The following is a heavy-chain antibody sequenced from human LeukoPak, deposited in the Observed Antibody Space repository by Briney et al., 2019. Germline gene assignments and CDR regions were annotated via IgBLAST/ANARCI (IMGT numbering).Heavy chain of an antibody. CDR1: GFTITSYV. CDR2: ISDSGSSTYT. V-gene: IGHV3-21*01. D-gene: IGHD3-10*01. Sequence: GGSLRLSCTASGFTITSYVTSWVRQAPGKGLEWISSISDSGSSTYTNYEDSVKGRFTISRDKATNSLFLQMDSLRAEDTAVYCARDIKFGQLDYYYYGMDVWGQGTAVTVSS. CDR3: ARDIKFGQLDYYYYGMDV. J-gene: IGHJ6*02.